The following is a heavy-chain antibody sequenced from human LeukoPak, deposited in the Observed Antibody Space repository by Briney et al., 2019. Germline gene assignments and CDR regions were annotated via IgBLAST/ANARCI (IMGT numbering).Heavy chain of an antibody. Sequence: ASVKVSCKASGYTFTSYGISWVRQAPGQGLEWMGWISAYNGNTNYAQKLQGRVTMNTDTSTSTAYMELRRLRSDNTAVYYCARTPDRVDYDILTGYYGGDYWGQGTLVTVSS. D-gene: IGHD3-9*01. CDR1: GYTFTSYG. J-gene: IGHJ4*02. V-gene: IGHV1-18*01. CDR3: ARTPDRVDYDILTGYYGGDY. CDR2: ISAYNGNT.